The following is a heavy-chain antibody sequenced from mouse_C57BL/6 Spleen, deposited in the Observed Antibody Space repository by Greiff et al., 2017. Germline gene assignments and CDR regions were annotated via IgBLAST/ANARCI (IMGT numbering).Heavy chain of an antibody. CDR3: TKTNCDYDFDY. Sequence: VQLQQSGTVLARPGASVKMSCKTSGYTFTSYWMHWVKQRPGQGLEWIGAIYPGNSDTSYNQKFKGKAKLTAGTSASTAYIELSSLTNEDSAVDYCTKTNCDYDFDYWGQGTTLTVAS. CDR1: GYTFTSYW. D-gene: IGHD2-4*01. J-gene: IGHJ2*01. V-gene: IGHV1-5*01. CDR2: IYPGNSDT.